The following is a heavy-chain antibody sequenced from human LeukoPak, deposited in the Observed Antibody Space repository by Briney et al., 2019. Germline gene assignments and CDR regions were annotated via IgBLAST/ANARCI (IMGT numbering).Heavy chain of an antibody. V-gene: IGHV3-21*01. J-gene: IGHJ4*02. CDR2: ISSSSSYI. D-gene: IGHD1-26*01. CDR3: ARGESGSYFFDY. CDR1: GFTFSSYS. Sequence: GGSLRLSCAASGFTFSSYSMNWVRQAPGKGLEWVSSISSSSSYIYYADSVKGRFTISRDNAKNSLYLQMNSLRAEDTAVYCCARGESGSYFFDYWGQGTLVTVSS.